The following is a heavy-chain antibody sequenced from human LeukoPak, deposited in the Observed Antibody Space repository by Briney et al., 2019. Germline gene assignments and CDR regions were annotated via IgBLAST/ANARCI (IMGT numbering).Heavy chain of an antibody. D-gene: IGHD3-10*01. J-gene: IGHJ3*02. CDR2: IYSYGSK. CDR1: GFTFSSYA. V-gene: IGHV3-53*01. CDR3: ATDQPWFGEFNDAFDI. Sequence: PGGSLRLSCAASGFTFSSYAMHWVRQAPGKGLEWVGVIYSYGSKYYADPMKGRFTISRDNSKNTLYIQMISLRAEDTAVYYCATDQPWFGEFNDAFDIWGQGTMVTVSS.